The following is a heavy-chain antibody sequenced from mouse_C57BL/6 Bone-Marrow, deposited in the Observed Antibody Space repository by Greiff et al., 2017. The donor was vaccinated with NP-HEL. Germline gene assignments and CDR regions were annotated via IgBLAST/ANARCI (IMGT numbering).Heavy chain of an antibody. CDR2: INYDGSST. CDR1: GFTFSDYY. Sequence: EVMLVESEGGLVQPGSSMKLSCTASGFTFSDYYMAWVRQVPEKGLEWVANINYDGSSTYYLDSLKSRFIISRDNAKNILYLQMSSLKSEDTATYYCALPSYYSNQSLYWYFDVWGTGTTVTVSS. CDR3: ALPSYYSNQSLYWYFDV. J-gene: IGHJ1*03. D-gene: IGHD2-5*01. V-gene: IGHV5-16*01.